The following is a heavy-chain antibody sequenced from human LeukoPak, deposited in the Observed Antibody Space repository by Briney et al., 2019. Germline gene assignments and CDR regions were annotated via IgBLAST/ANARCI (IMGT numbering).Heavy chain of an antibody. CDR3: ARDGEYGTGSYYRGCFDY. D-gene: IGHD3-10*01. CDR1: GYSFTAFY. Sequence: ASVKVSCKASGYSFTAFYIHWVRQAPGQGLEWMGWIHPRSGETDYAYKFRGRVTMTRDTSISTTYMDLGSLGSDDTAVYYCARDGEYGTGSYYRGCFDYWGQGTLVTVSS. CDR2: IHPRSGET. V-gene: IGHV1-2*02. J-gene: IGHJ4*02.